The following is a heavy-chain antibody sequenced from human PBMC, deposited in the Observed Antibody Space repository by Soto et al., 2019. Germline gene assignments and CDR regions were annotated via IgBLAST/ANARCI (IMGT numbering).Heavy chain of an antibody. V-gene: IGHV1-2*02. CDR2: INPNSGGT. CDR1: GYTFTGYY. CDR3: ASLAVAGTYYWFDP. D-gene: IGHD6-19*01. Sequence: ASVKVSCKASGYTFTGYYMHWVRQAPGQGLEWMGWINPNSGGTNYAQKFQGRVTMTRDTSIRTAYMELSRLRSDDTAVYYCASLAVAGTYYWFDPWGQGTLVTVSS. J-gene: IGHJ5*02.